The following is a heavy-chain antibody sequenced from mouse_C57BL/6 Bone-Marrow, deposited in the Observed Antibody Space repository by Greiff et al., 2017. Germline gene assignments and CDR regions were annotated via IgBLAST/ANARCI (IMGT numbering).Heavy chain of an antibody. D-gene: IGHD2-5*01. CDR2: IRLTSDNYAT. Sequence: EVQRLESGGGLVQPGGSMKLSCVASGFTFSNYWMNWVRQSPGQGLEWVAQIRLTSDNYATHYADTVKGRFTISRDDSENSVYLQKNNLRAVDTGIYYGTYEDSNCVRAMDDWGQGTSVTVSS. J-gene: IGHJ4*01. CDR3: TYEDSNCVRAMDD. CDR1: GFTFSNYW. V-gene: IGHV6-3*01.